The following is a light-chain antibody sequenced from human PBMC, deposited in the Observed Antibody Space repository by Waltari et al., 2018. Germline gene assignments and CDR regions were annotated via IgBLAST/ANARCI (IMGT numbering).Light chain of an antibody. V-gene: IGKV3-20*01. CDR1: QTIRTTY. J-gene: IGKJ4*01. CDR3: QQYDVSPLT. CDR2: GAF. Sequence: EIVLTTSPGTLSLSPGEGATLSCRTSQTIRTTYLAWYQQKPGQAPPLLIYGAFTRSTGIPDRFTGSGSWTDFSLTISSLEPEDFATYYCQQYDVSPLTFGGGTKVEIK.